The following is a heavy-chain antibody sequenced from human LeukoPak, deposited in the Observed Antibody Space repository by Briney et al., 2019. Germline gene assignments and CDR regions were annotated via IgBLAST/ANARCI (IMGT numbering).Heavy chain of an antibody. Sequence: GGSLRLSCAASGFTFSSYEMNWVRQPPGKGLEWVSYISKSGSTIYYADSVKGRFTISRDNAKNSLYLQMNSLRAEDTAVYYCTGNYYGSGSYADFDYWGQGTLVTVSS. CDR3: TGNYYGSGSYADFDY. CDR1: GFTFSSYE. CDR2: ISKSGSTI. D-gene: IGHD3-10*01. V-gene: IGHV3-48*03. J-gene: IGHJ4*02.